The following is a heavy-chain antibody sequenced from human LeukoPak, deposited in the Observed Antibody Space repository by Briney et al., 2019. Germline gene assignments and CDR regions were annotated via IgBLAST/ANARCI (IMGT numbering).Heavy chain of an antibody. D-gene: IGHD1-1*01. CDR3: ARIYNFAFDI. CDR2: SRHKPKKYST. J-gene: IGHJ3*02. V-gene: IGHV3-72*01. CDR1: GLTFRDSY. Sequence: GGSLRLSCAASGLTFRDSYMIWIRQAPGKGLEWVGRSRHKPKKYSTEYAASVKGRFTISRDDSKNSLYLQMNSLKTEDTAVYYCARIYNFAFDIWGQGTMVTVSS.